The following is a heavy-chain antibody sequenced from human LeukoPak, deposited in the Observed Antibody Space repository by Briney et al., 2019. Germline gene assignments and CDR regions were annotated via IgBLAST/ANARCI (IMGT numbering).Heavy chain of an antibody. CDR3: AELGITMIGGV. CDR2: ISSSGSTI. V-gene: IGHV3-48*03. D-gene: IGHD3-10*02. J-gene: IGHJ6*04. Sequence: GGSLRLSCAASGFTFSSYEMNWVRQAPGKGLEWVSYISSSGSTIYYADSVKGRFTISRDNAKNPLYLQVNSLRAEDTAVYYCAELGITMIGGVWGKGTTVTISS. CDR1: GFTFSSYE.